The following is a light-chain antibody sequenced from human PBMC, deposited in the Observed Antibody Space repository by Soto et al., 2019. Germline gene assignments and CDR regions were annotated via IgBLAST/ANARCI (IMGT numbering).Light chain of an antibody. J-gene: IGKJ3*01. CDR2: GAS. V-gene: IGKV1-9*01. Sequence: IQLTQSPSSLSASVGDRVTISCRASQGIANFLAWYQQKPGKAPKLLIYGASTLQSGVPSRFSGSGSGTDFTLTISSLQTEDFATYYLQQLNSFPIPFGPGTKVDIK. CDR3: QQLNSFPIP. CDR1: QGIANF.